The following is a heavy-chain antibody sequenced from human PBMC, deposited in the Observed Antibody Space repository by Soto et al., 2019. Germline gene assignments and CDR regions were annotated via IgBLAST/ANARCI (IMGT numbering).Heavy chain of an antibody. CDR1: GYTFTSYY. CDR3: ARVAVGAAAPDY. CDR2: INPSGGST. V-gene: IGHV1-46*01. Sequence: QVQLVQSGAEVKKPGASVKVPCKASGYTFTSYYMHWVRQAPGQGLEWMGIINPSGGSTSYAQKFQGRVTMTRDTSTSTVYMELSSLRSEDTAVYYCARVAVGAAAPDYWGQGTLVTVSS. D-gene: IGHD6-13*01. J-gene: IGHJ4*02.